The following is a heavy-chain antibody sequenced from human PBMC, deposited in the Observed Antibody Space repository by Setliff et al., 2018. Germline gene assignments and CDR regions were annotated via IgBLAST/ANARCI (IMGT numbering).Heavy chain of an antibody. D-gene: IGHD3-10*01. J-gene: IGHJ5*02. CDR1: GGTSDNFA. CDR3: ARDWRHSGMSWANYFDP. CDR2: IFPKFGTA. Sequence: VASVKVSCKASGGTSDNFAITWVRQAPGQGLEWMGRIFPKFGTANYAQKFQDRVAITADESTSTGYMEINGLTSEDTAVYYCARDWRHSGMSWANYFDPWGQGTVVTVSS. V-gene: IGHV1-69*13.